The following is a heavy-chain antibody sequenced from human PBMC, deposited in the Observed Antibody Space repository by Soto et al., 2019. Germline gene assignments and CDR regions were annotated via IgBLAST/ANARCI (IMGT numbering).Heavy chain of an antibody. Sequence: PSETLSLTCTVSGVSISSFCWSWIRQPPGQGLEWIGFICSGGTTKYNPSLKSRVTMSVDTSKTQFSLKLTSVTAADTAVYYCARVGSKSFYYATDVWGQGTT. CDR1: GVSISSFC. CDR3: ARVGSKSFYYATDV. V-gene: IGHV4-59*01. D-gene: IGHD4-4*01. J-gene: IGHJ6*02. CDR2: ICSGGTT.